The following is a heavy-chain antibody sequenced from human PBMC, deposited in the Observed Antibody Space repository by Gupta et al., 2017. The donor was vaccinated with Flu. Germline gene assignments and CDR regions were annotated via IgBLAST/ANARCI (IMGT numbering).Heavy chain of an antibody. D-gene: IGHD6-6*01. Sequence: QLQLQESGPGLVKPSKTLSLTCNVSGGSLTGSPYYWGWIRQPPGKGLEWIGSLHESGNSNYNPPLESRIIMSIDLSKNQFSLKLKSVTATDTAVYYCARHRPSHWIDLWGQGTLVTVSS. CDR3: ARHRPSHWIDL. J-gene: IGHJ5*02. CDR2: LHESGNS. CDR1: GGSLTGSPYY. V-gene: IGHV4-39*01.